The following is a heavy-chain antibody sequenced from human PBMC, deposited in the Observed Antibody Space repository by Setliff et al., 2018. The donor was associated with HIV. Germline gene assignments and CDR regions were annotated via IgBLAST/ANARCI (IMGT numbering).Heavy chain of an antibody. J-gene: IGHJ4*02. CDR2: IYWDDDK. CDR1: GGSISEYYW. V-gene: IGHV2-5*08. Sequence: TLSLTCTVSGGSISEYYWSWIRQPPGKALEWLALIYWDDDKRYSPSLKSRLTITKDTSKNQVVLTMTNMDSVDTATYYCTHRRRDGFIPYWGQGTRVTVSS. CDR3: THRRRDGFIPY. D-gene: IGHD2-21*01.